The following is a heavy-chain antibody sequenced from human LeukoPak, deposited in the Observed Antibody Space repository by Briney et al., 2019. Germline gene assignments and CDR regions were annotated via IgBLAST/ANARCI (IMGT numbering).Heavy chain of an antibody. CDR2: ISPGGGTT. Sequence: GGSLRLSCAVSGFAFGSEAMGWVRQSPARGLEWVASISPGGGTTYYADSVKGRFTISRDNSKNTLYLQMNSLRAEDTAVYYCAKTHGPYCSGGSCLDYYYCMDVWGKGTTVTVSS. V-gene: IGHV3-23*01. CDR1: GFAFGSEA. J-gene: IGHJ6*03. D-gene: IGHD2-15*01. CDR3: AKTHGPYCSGGSCLDYYYCMDV.